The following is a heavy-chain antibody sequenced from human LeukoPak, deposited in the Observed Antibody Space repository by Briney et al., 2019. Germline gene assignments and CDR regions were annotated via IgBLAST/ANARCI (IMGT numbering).Heavy chain of an antibody. Sequence: GASVKVSCKVSGYTLTELSMHWVRQAPGKGLEWMGGFDPEDGETIYAQKFQGRVTMTEDTSTDTAYMELSSLRSEDTAVYYCASSYQLLSYYFDYWGQGTLATVSS. CDR2: FDPEDGET. V-gene: IGHV1-24*01. J-gene: IGHJ4*02. CDR1: GYTLTELS. D-gene: IGHD2-2*01. CDR3: ASSYQLLSYYFDY.